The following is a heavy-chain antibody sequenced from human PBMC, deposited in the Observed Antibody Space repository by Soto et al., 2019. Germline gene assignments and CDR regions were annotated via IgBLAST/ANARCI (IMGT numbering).Heavy chain of an antibody. J-gene: IGHJ4*02. V-gene: IGHV4-34*01. D-gene: IGHD5-12*01. CDR2: VKDGGHT. CDR1: GGSLSGYY. CDR3: ARGQEGVVATH. Sequence: QVPLQQWGAGLLKPSETLSLNCAVTGGSLSGYYWSWIRQPPGKGLGWIGEVKDGGHTNYSPSLRGRVTISSDTSNNQFSLRLNSVTAADTGVYYCARGQEGVVATHWDQGSLVTVSS.